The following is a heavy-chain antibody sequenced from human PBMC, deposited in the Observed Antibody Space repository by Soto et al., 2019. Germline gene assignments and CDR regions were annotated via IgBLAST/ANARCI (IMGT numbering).Heavy chain of an antibody. CDR1: EFTFSSYG. Sequence: QVQLVESGGGVVQPGRSLRLSCAASEFTFSSYGMHWVRQAPGKGLEWVAVIWYDGSNKYYADSVKGRFTISRDNFKNTLYLQMNSLRAEDTAVYYCAREDYGSGSFDYWGQGTLVTVSS. D-gene: IGHD3-10*01. V-gene: IGHV3-33*01. CDR2: IWYDGSNK. CDR3: AREDYGSGSFDY. J-gene: IGHJ4*02.